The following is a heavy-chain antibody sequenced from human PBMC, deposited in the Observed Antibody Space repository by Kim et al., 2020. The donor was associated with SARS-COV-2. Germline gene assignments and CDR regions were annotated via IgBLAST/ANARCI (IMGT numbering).Heavy chain of an antibody. D-gene: IGHD3-10*01. CDR3: ARDKLGLMVRGVTNWFDP. Sequence: ASVKVSCKASGYTFTSYAMHLVRQAPGQRLDWMGWINAGNGNTNYSQKFQGRVTITRDTSASTAYMEPGSLRSEDTAVYYCARDKLGLMVRGVTNWFDPWGQGTLVTVSS. V-gene: IGHV1-3*01. J-gene: IGHJ5*02. CDR1: GYTFTSYA. CDR2: INAGNGNT.